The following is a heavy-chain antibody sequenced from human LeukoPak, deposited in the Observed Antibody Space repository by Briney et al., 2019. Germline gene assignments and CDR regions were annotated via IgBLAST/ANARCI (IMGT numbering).Heavy chain of an antibody. CDR1: GASISSSSYY. CDR2: IYNSGST. V-gene: IGHV4-39*07. CDR3: ARAGRWEGRPHAFDI. Sequence: SETLSLTCTVSGASISSSSYYWGWIRQPPGKGLEWIGSIYNSGSTYYNPSLKSRVIISVDTSKNQFSLNLSSVTAADTALYYCARAGRWEGRPHAFDIWGQGTMVTVSS. J-gene: IGHJ3*02. D-gene: IGHD1-26*01.